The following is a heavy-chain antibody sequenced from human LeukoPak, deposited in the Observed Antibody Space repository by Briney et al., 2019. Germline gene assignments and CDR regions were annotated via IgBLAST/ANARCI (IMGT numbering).Heavy chain of an antibody. CDR2: IHLGGST. CDR3: ARDKRTQSWSDAFDI. V-gene: IGHV4-4*02. Sequence: PSGTLSLTCAVSGGSISSDYWWTWVRQPPGKGLEWIGEIHLGGSTNYNPSLKSRGTLSVDRSKNQFSLKLSSMTAADTAVYYCARDKRTQSWSDAFDIWGQGTMVTVSS. J-gene: IGHJ3*02. CDR1: GGSISSDYW. D-gene: IGHD1-1*01.